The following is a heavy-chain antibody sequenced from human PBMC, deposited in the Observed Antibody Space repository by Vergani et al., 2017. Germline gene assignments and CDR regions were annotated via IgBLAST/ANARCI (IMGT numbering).Heavy chain of an antibody. CDR1: GFMFNNYH. J-gene: IGHJ3*02. D-gene: IGHD2-15*01. Sequence: EVPVVESGGGLVKPGGSLTLSCAASGFMFNNYHLNSVRQVPGRGVEWVSTISTRSSYTHYADSVRGRFTISRDDDQNSLYLQMNRLRAEDAAVYYCATSGTIHIVVAASDNEAFDMWGQGTVVTVSS. CDR2: ISTRSSYT. CDR3: ATSGTIHIVVAASDNEAFDM. V-gene: IGHV3-21*01.